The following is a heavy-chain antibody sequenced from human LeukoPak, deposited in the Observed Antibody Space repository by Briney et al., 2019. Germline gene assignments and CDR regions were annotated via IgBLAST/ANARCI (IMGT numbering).Heavy chain of an antibody. J-gene: IGHJ4*02. D-gene: IGHD3-22*01. Sequence: ASVMVSCKASGYTFTGYYMHWVRQAPGQGLEWMGRINPNSGGTNYAQKFQGRVTMTRDTSISTAYMELSRLRSDDTAVYYCARDRDYYDSSGYDYWGQGTLVTVSS. CDR2: INPNSGGT. CDR3: ARDRDYYDSSGYDY. V-gene: IGHV1-2*06. CDR1: GYTFTGYY.